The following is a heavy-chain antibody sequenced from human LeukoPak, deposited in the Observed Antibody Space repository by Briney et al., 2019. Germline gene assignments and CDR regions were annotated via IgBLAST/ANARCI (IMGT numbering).Heavy chain of an antibody. D-gene: IGHD3-9*01. Sequence: GGSLRLSCAASGFTFNNYAMSWVRQAPGKGLEWVSAISGSAGATYYPDSVKGRFTISRDNSKNTLYLQMNSLSVEDTAVYYCATKRDNHDWLYYFDDWGQGTQVTVSS. CDR1: GFTFNNYA. CDR3: ATKRDNHDWLYYFDD. J-gene: IGHJ4*02. V-gene: IGHV3-23*01. CDR2: ISGSAGAT.